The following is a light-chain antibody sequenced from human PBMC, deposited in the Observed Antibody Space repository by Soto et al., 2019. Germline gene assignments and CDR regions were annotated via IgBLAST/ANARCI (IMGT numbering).Light chain of an antibody. V-gene: IGKV1-27*01. J-gene: IGKJ4*01. CDR1: QAVNSY. Sequence: DIQMTQSPSSLSASVGDRVTITCRASQAVNSYVAWYQQKPGQSPQLLIYAASNLQSGVPSRFSGSGSGTDFTLTISSLQPEDVATYYCQKYDSVLLIFGGGTKVEVK. CDR3: QKYDSVLLI. CDR2: AAS.